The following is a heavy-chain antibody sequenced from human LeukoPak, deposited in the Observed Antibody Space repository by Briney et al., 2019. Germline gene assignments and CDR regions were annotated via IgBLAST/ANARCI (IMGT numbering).Heavy chain of an antibody. CDR2: ISGSGAST. Sequence: TGGSLRLSCAASGFTFSSYAMSWARQAPGKGLEWVSAISGSGASTYYADSVKGRFTISRDDSRNTLYLQMNSLRGDDMAVYYCAKDVGKWESLHFFDYWGQGTLVTVSS. CDR1: GFTFSSYA. CDR3: AKDVGKWESLHFFDY. D-gene: IGHD1-26*01. J-gene: IGHJ4*02. V-gene: IGHV3-23*01.